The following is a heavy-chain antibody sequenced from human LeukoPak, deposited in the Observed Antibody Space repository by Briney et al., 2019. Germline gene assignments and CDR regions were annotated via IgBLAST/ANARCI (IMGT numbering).Heavy chain of an antibody. J-gene: IGHJ5*02. CDR1: KFTFTTSW. CDR3: ARDNAYNWFDP. CDR2: INGDGSER. V-gene: IGHV3-7*01. Sequence: GGSLRLSRAASKFTFTTSWMTWVRQAPGKGLEWVANINGDGSERTYVDSVKGRFTVSRDNAKNSLYLQMNSLRVDDTAVYYCARDNAYNWFDPWGQGTLVTVSS.